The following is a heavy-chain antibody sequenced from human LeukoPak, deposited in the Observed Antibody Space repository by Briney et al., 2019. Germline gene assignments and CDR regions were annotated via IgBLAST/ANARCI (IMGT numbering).Heavy chain of an antibody. J-gene: IGHJ3*02. CDR3: ARVALGILPDAFDI. Sequence: SETLSLNCTVSGYSISSGYYWGWIRQPPGKGLEWIGSIYHSGSTYYNPSLKSRVTISVDTSKNQFSLKLSSVTAADTAVYYCARVALGILPDAFDIWGQGTMVTVSS. CDR1: GYSISSGYY. V-gene: IGHV4-38-2*02. CDR2: IYHSGST. D-gene: IGHD7-27*01.